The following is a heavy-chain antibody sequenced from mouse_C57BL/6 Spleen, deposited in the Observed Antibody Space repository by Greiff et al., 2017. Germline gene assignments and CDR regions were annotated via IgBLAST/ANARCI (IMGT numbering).Heavy chain of an antibody. V-gene: IGHV1-80*01. CDR2: IYPGDGDT. CDR3: ARLGIPGSHCFDY. Sequence: QVQLQQSGAELVKPGASVKISCKASGYAFSSYWMNWLKQRPGKGLEWIGQIYPGDGDTNYTGKFKGKATLTADNSSSTAYMQLSSLTSEDSAVYFCARLGIPGSHCFDYWGQGTTLTVSS. J-gene: IGHJ2*01. CDR1: GYAFSSYW.